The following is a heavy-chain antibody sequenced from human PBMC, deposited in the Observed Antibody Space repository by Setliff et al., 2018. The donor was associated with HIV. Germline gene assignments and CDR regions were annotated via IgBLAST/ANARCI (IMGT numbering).Heavy chain of an antibody. V-gene: IGHV4-39*01. CDR3: ARLGDSGYDFRGYFDY. CDR2: VYYSGGT. J-gene: IGHJ4*02. CDR1: GGSVSDTSYY. Sequence: SETLSLTCTVSGGSVSDTSYYWGWIRQPPGKGLEWLANVYYSGGTYYNPSLNSRVTISVDTSRNQFSLKLTSVTAADTALYFCARLGDSGYDFRGYFDYWGQGKLVTV. D-gene: IGHD5-12*01.